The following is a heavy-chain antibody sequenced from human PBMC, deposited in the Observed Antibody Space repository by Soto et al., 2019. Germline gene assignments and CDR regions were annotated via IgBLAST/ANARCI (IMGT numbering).Heavy chain of an antibody. Sequence: PGGSLRLSCAASGFTFSSYWMSWVRQAPGKGLEWVANIKQDGSEKYYVDSVKGRFTISRDNAKNSLYLQMNSLRAEDTAVYYCARALSSAFSMVRGVYYYYYGLDVWGQGTTVTVSS. CDR1: GFTFSSYW. J-gene: IGHJ6*02. CDR2: IKQDGSEK. CDR3: ARALSSAFSMVRGVYYYYYGLDV. D-gene: IGHD3-10*01. V-gene: IGHV3-7*03.